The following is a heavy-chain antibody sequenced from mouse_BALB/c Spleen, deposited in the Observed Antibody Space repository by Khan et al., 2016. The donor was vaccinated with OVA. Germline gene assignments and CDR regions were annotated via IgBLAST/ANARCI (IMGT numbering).Heavy chain of an antibody. J-gene: IGHJ3*01. CDR2: IWSAGNT. CDR3: ARNSYMYDLTY. V-gene: IGHV2-4-1*01. CDR1: GFSLTTYG. D-gene: IGHD2-14*01. Sequence: QIQLVQSGPGLLQPSQSLSITCTVSGFSLTTYGVHWVRQSPGKGLEWLGLIWSAGNTDYNAAFISRLSISKDNSKSQVFFKMNSLQADDTAIYYCARNSYMYDLTYWGQGTLVTVSA.